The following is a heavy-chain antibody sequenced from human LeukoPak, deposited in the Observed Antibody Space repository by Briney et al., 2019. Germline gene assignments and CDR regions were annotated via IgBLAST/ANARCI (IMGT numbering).Heavy chain of an antibody. Sequence: GGSLRLSCAASGFTFSSYWMSWVRQAPGKGLEWVANIKQDGSEKYYVDSVKGRFTISRDNAKNSLYLQMNSLRAEDTAVYYGASRGAYVAPLYMDVWGKGTTVTVSS. D-gene: IGHD3-16*01. J-gene: IGHJ6*03. CDR2: IKQDGSEK. CDR1: GFTFSSYW. CDR3: ASRGAYVAPLYMDV. V-gene: IGHV3-7*01.